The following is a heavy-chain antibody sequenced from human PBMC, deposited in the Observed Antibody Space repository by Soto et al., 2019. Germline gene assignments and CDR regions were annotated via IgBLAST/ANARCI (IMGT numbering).Heavy chain of an antibody. V-gene: IGHV1-58*01. D-gene: IGHD3-22*01. Sequence: ASVKVSCKASGFTFTSSAVQWVRQARGQRLEWIGWIVVGSGNTNYAQKFQERVTITRDMSTSTAYMELSSLRSEDTAVYYCAATLYYDSSAATPYYCYGMDVWGQGTTVTVSS. J-gene: IGHJ6*02. CDR2: IVVGSGNT. CDR1: GFTFTSSA. CDR3: AATLYYDSSAATPYYCYGMDV.